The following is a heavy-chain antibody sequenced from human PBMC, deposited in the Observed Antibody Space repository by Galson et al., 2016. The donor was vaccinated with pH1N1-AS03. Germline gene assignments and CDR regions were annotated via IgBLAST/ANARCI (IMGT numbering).Heavy chain of an antibody. CDR1: GFTFDDYA. CDR3: AKDSGFYRNAFDI. Sequence: LRLSCAASGFTFDDYAMHWVRQAPGKGLEWVSGISWNRGSIGCVDSVKGRFTISRDNAKNSLYLQMNSLRAEDTALYYCAKDSGFYRNAFDIWGQGTMVTVSS. J-gene: IGHJ3*02. V-gene: IGHV3-9*01. CDR2: ISWNRGSI.